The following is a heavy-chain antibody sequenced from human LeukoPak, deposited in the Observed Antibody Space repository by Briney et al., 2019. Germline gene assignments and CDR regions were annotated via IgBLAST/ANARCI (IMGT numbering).Heavy chain of an antibody. Sequence: SLRPCCAPFAFTFSTFASRSGRPAPGEWLEWGTAIFGNGRTTYYADSVKGRFTISRDNSKNTLYLQMNSLRAEDTAVYYCARGRYDWNDVGYFDYWGQGTLVSVSS. CDR3: ARGRYDWNDVGYFDY. CDR1: AFTFSTFA. CDR2: IFGNGRTT. V-gene: IGHV3-23*01. D-gene: IGHD1-1*01. J-gene: IGHJ4*02.